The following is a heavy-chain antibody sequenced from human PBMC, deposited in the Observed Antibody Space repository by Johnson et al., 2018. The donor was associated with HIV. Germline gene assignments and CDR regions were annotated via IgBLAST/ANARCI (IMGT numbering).Heavy chain of an antibody. CDR2: ISSSGGTI. J-gene: IGHJ3*02. CDR1: RFTFSDYY. CDR3: AKDRWVGVGDAFDI. Sequence: QMQLVESGGGLVKPGGSLRLSCAASRFTFSDYYMSWIRQTPGKGLEWVSYISSSGGTIYYADSVKGRFTISRDNSKNTLHLQMNSLRPEDTAVYYCAKDRWVGVGDAFDIWGQGTMVTVSS. V-gene: IGHV3-11*04. D-gene: IGHD2-15*01.